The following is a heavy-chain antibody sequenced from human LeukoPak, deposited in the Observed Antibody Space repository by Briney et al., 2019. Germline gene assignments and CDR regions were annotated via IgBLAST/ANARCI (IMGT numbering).Heavy chain of an antibody. Sequence: PGRSLRLSCAASGFTFSSYAMHWVRQAPGKGLEWVAVISYDGSNKYYADSVKGRFTISRDNSKNTLYLQMNSLRAEDTAVYYCARDIAVAPWPYYYYYMDVWGKGTTVTVSS. D-gene: IGHD6-19*01. CDR3: ARDIAVAPWPYYYYYMDV. J-gene: IGHJ6*03. CDR1: GFTFSSYA. CDR2: ISYDGSNK. V-gene: IGHV3-30*04.